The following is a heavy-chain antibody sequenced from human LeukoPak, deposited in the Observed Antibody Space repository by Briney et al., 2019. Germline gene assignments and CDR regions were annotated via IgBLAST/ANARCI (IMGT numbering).Heavy chain of an antibody. J-gene: IGHJ4*02. CDR2: IYYSGST. Sequence: SETLSLTCTVSGGSISSSSYYWGWIRQPPGKGLEWIGSIYYSGSTYHTPSLKSRVTISVDTSKNQFSLKLSSVTAADTAVYYCARQVPVLRYFDWFGPPFDYWGQGTLVTVSS. D-gene: IGHD3-9*01. CDR1: GGSISSSSYY. V-gene: IGHV4-39*01. CDR3: ARQVPVLRYFDWFGPPFDY.